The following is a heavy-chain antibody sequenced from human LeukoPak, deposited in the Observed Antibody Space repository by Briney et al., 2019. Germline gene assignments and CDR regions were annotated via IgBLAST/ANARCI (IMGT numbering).Heavy chain of an antibody. V-gene: IGHV3-30-3*01. CDR3: ARDLGPHIAVAGALDY. CDR2: ISYDGSNK. Sequence: GGSLRLSCAASGFTFSSYAMHLVRQAPGKGLEWVAVISYDGSNKYYADSVQGRFTISRDNSKNTQYLQMNSLRAEDTAVYYCARDLGPHIAVAGALDYWGQGTLVTVSS. J-gene: IGHJ4*02. D-gene: IGHD6-19*01. CDR1: GFTFSSYA.